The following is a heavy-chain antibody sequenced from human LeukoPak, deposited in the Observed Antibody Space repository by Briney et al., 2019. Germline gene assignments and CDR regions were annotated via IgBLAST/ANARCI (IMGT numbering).Heavy chain of an antibody. Sequence: PSETLSLTCAVYGGSFSGYYWSWIRQPPGKGLEWIGYIYHSGSTYYNPSLKSRVTISVDRSKNQFSLKLSSVTAADTAVYYCARDGDILTGYYPEYFQHWGQGTLVTVSS. CDR1: GGSFSGYY. J-gene: IGHJ1*01. D-gene: IGHD3-9*01. V-gene: IGHV4-30-2*01. CDR2: IYHSGST. CDR3: ARDGDILTGYYPEYFQH.